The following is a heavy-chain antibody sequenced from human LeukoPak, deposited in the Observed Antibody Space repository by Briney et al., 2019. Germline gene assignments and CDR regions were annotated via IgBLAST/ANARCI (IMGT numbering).Heavy chain of an antibody. CDR2: IYYSGTT. CDR1: GGSISSYY. CDR3: ARGVYIAAAQYGY. Sequence: SETLSLTCTVSGGSISSYYWNWIRQPPGKGLEWIGYIYYSGTTNYNPSLKSRVTISVDTSKNQFSLKLSSVTAADTAVYYCARGVYIAAAQYGYWGQGTLVAVSS. J-gene: IGHJ4*02. V-gene: IGHV4-59*01. D-gene: IGHD6-13*01.